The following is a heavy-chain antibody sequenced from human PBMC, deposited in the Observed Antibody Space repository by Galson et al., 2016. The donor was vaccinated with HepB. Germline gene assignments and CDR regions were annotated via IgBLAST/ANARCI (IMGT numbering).Heavy chain of an antibody. CDR3: VRDLEVSMLRGLIDS. CDR1: GGSVNITSYY. J-gene: IGHJ4*02. D-gene: IGHD3-10*01. V-gene: IGHV4-39*02. Sequence: SETLSLTCTVSGGSVNITSYYWGWIRQPPGKGLEWIGTIFYTGAIYYNPSLRSRLTISADTSRNQFSLRLRSVTAADTAVYYCVRDLEVSMLRGLIDSWGQGALVTVSS. CDR2: IFYTGAI.